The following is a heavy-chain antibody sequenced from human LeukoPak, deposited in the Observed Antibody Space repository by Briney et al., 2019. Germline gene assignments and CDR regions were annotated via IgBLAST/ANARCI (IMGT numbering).Heavy chain of an antibody. CDR1: GFTFSSYW. D-gene: IGHD3-16*02. Sequence: GGSLRLSCAASGFTFSSYWMHWVRQSPGKGLVWVSGINSDGSSTSYADSVKGRFTISRDNAKNTLYLQMNSLRAEDTAVYYCARYPSFMITFGGVIVTPFDYWGQGTLVTVSS. CDR2: INSDGSST. V-gene: IGHV3-74*01. CDR3: ARYPSFMITFGGVIVTPFDY. J-gene: IGHJ4*02.